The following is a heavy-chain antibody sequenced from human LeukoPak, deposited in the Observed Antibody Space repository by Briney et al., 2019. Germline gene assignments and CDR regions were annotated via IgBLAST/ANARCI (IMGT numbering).Heavy chain of an antibody. CDR3: ASQTSSSWPYFDY. J-gene: IGHJ4*02. CDR2: IYHSGST. D-gene: IGHD6-13*01. CDR1: GGSISSSNW. Sequence: SETLSLTCAVSGGSISSSNWWSWVRPPPGKGLEWIGEIYHSGSTNYNPSLKSRVTISVDKSKNQFSLKLSSVTAADTAVYYCASQTSSSWPYFDYWGQGTLVTVSS. V-gene: IGHV4-4*02.